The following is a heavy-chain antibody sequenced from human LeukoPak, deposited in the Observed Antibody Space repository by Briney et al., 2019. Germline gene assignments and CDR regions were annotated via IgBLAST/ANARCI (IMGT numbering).Heavy chain of an antibody. CDR3: ARAYGSGSSIRTLGY. Sequence: SETLSLXCTVSGGSISSYYWSWIRQPPGKGLECIGYIYYSGSTNYNPSLKSRVTISVDTSKNQFSLKLSSVTAADTAVYYCARAYGSGSSIRTLGYWGQGTLVTVSS. D-gene: IGHD3-10*01. J-gene: IGHJ4*02. CDR2: IYYSGST. V-gene: IGHV4-59*01. CDR1: GGSISSYY.